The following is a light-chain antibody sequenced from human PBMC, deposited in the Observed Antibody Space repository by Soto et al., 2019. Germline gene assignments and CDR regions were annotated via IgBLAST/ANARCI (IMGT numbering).Light chain of an antibody. CDR1: TSDIGGHNY. J-gene: IGLJ1*01. Sequence: QSALTQPASVSGSPGQSITISCTGTTSDIGGHNYVSWYQQHPGKAPKLMIYDVSYRPSGVSNRFSGSKSGNTASLTISGLQAEDEADYYCSSYATSGTPDIFATGTKLTVL. CDR2: DVS. CDR3: SSYATSGTPDI. V-gene: IGLV2-14*01.